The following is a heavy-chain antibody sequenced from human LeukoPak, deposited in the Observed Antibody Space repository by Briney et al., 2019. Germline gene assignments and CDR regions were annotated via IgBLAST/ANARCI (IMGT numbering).Heavy chain of an antibody. Sequence: ASVKVSCKASRYTFTGYYMHWVRQAPGQGLEWMGWINPNSGGTNYAQKFQGRVTMTRDTSISTAYMELSRLRSDDTAVYYCARDSDSGYDYYPSWGQGTLVTVSS. CDR2: INPNSGGT. CDR1: RYTFTGYY. V-gene: IGHV1-2*02. J-gene: IGHJ4*02. D-gene: IGHD5-12*01. CDR3: ARDSDSGYDYYPS.